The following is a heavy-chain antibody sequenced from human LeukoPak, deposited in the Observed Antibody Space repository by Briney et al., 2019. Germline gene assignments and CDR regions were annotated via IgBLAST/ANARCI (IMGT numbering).Heavy chain of an antibody. Sequence: SETLSLTCTVSGGSISSYYWSWIRQPPGKGLEWIGYIYYSGSTNYNPSLKSRVTISVDTSKNQFSLKLTSVTAADTAVYYCARDRQSGYSHVDGMDVWGQGTTVTVSS. CDR1: GGSISSYY. CDR3: ARDRQSGYSHVDGMDV. D-gene: IGHD5-18*01. V-gene: IGHV4-59*01. J-gene: IGHJ6*02. CDR2: IYYSGST.